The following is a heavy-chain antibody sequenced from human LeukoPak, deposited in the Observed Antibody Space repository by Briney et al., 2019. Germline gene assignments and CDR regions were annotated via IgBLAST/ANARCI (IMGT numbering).Heavy chain of an antibody. V-gene: IGHV3-74*01. CDR1: GFSFSTYW. J-gene: IGHJ4*02. D-gene: IGHD3-9*01. Sequence: GGSLRLSCAASGFSFSTYWMNWVRQAPGKGLVWVSRIKGDGSSTVYADSVKGRFTVSRDTAKNTLYLQMNSLTAEDTAVYYCARDFKTGFDSWGQGTLVTVSS. CDR2: IKGDGSST. CDR3: ARDFKTGFDS.